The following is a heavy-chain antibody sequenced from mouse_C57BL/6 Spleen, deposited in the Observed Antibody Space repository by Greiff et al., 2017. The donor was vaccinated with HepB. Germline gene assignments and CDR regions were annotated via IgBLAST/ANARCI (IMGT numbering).Heavy chain of an antibody. Sequence: QVHVKQPGAELVKPGASVKLSCKASGYTFTSYWMHWVKQRPGQGLEWIGMIHPNSGSTNYNEKFKSKATLTVDKSSSTAYMQLSSLTSEDSAVYYCARRGYDWDFDYWGQGTTLTVSS. J-gene: IGHJ2*01. CDR3: ARRGYDWDFDY. V-gene: IGHV1-64*01. CDR2: IHPNSGST. D-gene: IGHD2-2*01. CDR1: GYTFTSYW.